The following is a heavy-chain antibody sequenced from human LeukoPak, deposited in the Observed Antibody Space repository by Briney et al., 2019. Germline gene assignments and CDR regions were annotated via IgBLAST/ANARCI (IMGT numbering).Heavy chain of an antibody. J-gene: IGHJ5*02. Sequence: GGSLRLSCAASGFTFSSEWMHWVRQAPGRGLVWISHINSDRGSTHYGDSVKGRFTVSRDNAKNTLYLQMNSLRAEDTAVYYCARDLPRTSGPWGQGTLVTVSS. V-gene: IGHV3-74*01. CDR3: ARDLPRTSGP. CDR1: GFTFSSEW. D-gene: IGHD3-10*01. CDR2: INSDRGST.